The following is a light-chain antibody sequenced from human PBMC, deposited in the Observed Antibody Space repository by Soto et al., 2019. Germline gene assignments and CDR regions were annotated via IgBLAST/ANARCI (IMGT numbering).Light chain of an antibody. CDR1: SSNIGAGYD. CDR2: GNN. Sequence: QSVLTQPPSVSGAPGQRVTISCTGSSSNIGAGYDVHWYQQLPGTAPKLLIFGNNNRPSGVPDRFSGSKSGTSASLAITGLQAEDEADYYCQSYDSSLSGWVFGGGTTLNLL. J-gene: IGLJ3*02. V-gene: IGLV1-40*01. CDR3: QSYDSSLSGWV.